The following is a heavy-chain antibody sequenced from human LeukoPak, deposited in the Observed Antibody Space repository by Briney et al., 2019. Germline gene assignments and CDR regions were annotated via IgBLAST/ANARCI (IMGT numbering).Heavy chain of an antibody. CDR3: ARGGPSRGTGFYYFDY. V-gene: IGHV1-2*02. CDR2: INPNSGGT. D-gene: IGHD6-19*01. J-gene: IGHJ4*02. Sequence: ASVKVSCKASGYTFTGYYMHWVRQAPGQGLEWMGWINPNSGGTNYAQKFQGRVTMTRDTSISIVYMELSRLRSDDTAVYYCARGGPSRGTGFYYFDYWGQGSLVTVSS. CDR1: GYTFTGYY.